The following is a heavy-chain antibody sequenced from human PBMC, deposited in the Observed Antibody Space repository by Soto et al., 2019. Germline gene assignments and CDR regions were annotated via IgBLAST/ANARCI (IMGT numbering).Heavy chain of an antibody. Sequence: ASVKVSCKASGYTFTSYAMHWVRQAPGQRLEWMGWINAGNGNTKCSQKFQGRVTITRDTSASTAYMELNSLRSEDTAVYSCARGVVGATDWFDPWGQGTLVNVSS. CDR1: GYTFTSYA. CDR3: ARGVVGATDWFDP. CDR2: INAGNGNT. D-gene: IGHD1-26*01. J-gene: IGHJ5*02. V-gene: IGHV1-3*01.